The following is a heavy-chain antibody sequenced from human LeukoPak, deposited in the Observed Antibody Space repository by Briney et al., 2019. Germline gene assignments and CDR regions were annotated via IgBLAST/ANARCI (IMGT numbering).Heavy chain of an antibody. J-gene: IGHJ5*02. Sequence: SQTLSLTCTVSGGSISSGNYLWSWIRQHPGKGLEWIGYVHDSGSTYCNPSLKSRVSMSVDTSENQFSLKLSSVTAADTAVYYCARYLGEGSRWFDPWGQGTLVTVSS. CDR2: VHDSGST. CDR1: GGSISSGNYL. D-gene: IGHD3-16*01. CDR3: ARYLGEGSRWFDP. V-gene: IGHV4-31*03.